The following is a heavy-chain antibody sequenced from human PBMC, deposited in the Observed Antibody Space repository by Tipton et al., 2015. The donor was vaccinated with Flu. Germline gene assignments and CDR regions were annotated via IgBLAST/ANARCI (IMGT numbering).Heavy chain of an antibody. J-gene: IGHJ4*02. CDR3: VRASLTSGWPVYFDY. D-gene: IGHD6-19*01. V-gene: IGHV4-59*12. CDR1: GGFFSSYY. Sequence: TLSLTCTVSGGFFSSYYWNWIRQPPGKGLEWIGYIYNSEYTKYNPSLKSRVTISVDKSKNQFSLKLSSVTAADTAVYYCVRASLTSGWPVYFDYWGQGTLVTVSS. CDR2: IYNSEYT.